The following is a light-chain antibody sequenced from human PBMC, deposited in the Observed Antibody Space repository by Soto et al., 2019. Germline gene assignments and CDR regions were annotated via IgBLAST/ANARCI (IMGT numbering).Light chain of an antibody. Sequence: DIQMTQSPSTLSASVGDRVTITCRASQSVNRWLAWYQQKPGKAPKLLIYEASSLESGVPSRFGGSGSGTEFTLTISGLQPVDFAIYYCQQYDSYSWTFGQGTKVDIK. J-gene: IGKJ1*01. CDR1: QSVNRW. V-gene: IGKV1-5*03. CDR3: QQYDSYSWT. CDR2: EAS.